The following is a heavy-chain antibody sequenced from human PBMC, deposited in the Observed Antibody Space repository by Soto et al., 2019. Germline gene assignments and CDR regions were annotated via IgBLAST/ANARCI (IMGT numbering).Heavy chain of an antibody. J-gene: IGHJ6*02. CDR1: GFTFSRYE. CDR2: SSTSGSTI. Sequence: EVQLVESGGGLEQPGGSLRLSCAASGFTFSRYEMNWVRQAPGKGLEWVSYSSTSGSTIYYANSVKGRFTISRDNAKNSLYLQMNSLRAEDTAVYYCARLLGGHDSGDYYYYAMDVWGQGPTVTVSS. D-gene: IGHD3-10*01. CDR3: ARLLGGHDSGDYYYYAMDV. V-gene: IGHV3-48*03.